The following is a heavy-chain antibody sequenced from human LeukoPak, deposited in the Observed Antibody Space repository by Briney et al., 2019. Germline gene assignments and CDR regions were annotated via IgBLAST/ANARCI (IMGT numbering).Heavy chain of an antibody. J-gene: IGHJ4*02. D-gene: IGHD1-20*01. CDR3: AKDAGNNWNYIDY. CDR2: ISWNSGSI. CDR1: GFTFDDYA. Sequence: GGSLRLSCAASGFTFDDYAMHWVRQAPGKGLEWVSGISWNSGSIGYADSVKGRFTISRDNAKNSLYLQMNSLRAEDMALYYCAKDAGNNWNYIDYWGQGTLVTVSS. V-gene: IGHV3-9*03.